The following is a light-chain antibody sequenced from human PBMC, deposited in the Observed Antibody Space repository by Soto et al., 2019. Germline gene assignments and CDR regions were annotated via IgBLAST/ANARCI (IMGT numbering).Light chain of an antibody. V-gene: IGKV1-39*01. CDR2: AAS. CDR3: QQSYNTPIT. J-gene: IGKJ5*01. Sequence: DIQMTQSPSSLFASVGDRVTITCRASQSISTYLSWYQQKPGKAPNLLIYAASSLQSGVPSRFSGSGSGTDFTLTISSLQPEDFATYFCQQSYNTPITFGQGTRLEIK. CDR1: QSISTY.